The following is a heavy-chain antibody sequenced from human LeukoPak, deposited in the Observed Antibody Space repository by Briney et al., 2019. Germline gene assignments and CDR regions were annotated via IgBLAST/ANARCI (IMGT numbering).Heavy chain of an antibody. CDR1: NYTFTSYG. Sequence: GASVKVSXKASNYTFTSYGIHWVRQAPGQGLEWMGWITTFSGKTNYAQKLQDRVTMTTDTSTSTAYMELRSLRSDDTAVYYCARGTISGLGYYYMDVWGKGTTVIVSS. CDR3: ARGTISGLGYYYMDV. J-gene: IGHJ6*03. CDR2: ITTFSGKT. V-gene: IGHV1-18*01. D-gene: IGHD2-15*01.